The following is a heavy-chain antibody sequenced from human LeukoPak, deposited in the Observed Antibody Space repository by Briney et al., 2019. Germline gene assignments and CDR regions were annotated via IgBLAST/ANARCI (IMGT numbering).Heavy chain of an antibody. V-gene: IGHV1-2*02. CDR2: INPKSGGR. D-gene: IGHD2-2*01. Sequence: ASVKVSCKASGYTFTDYYMHWVRQAPGQGLEWMGWINPKSGGRSYAQRFQGRVTMTRDTSIITAYMELSRLRSDDTAVYYCATGERLVPAAMWFDYWGQGTLVTVSS. CDR1: GYTFTDYY. J-gene: IGHJ4*02. CDR3: ATGERLVPAAMWFDY.